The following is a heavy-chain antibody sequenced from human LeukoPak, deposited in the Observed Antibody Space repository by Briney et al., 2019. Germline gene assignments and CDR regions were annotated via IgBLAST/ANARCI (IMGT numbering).Heavy chain of an antibody. J-gene: IGHJ4*02. CDR2: ISYDGSNK. CDR3: ARSTGHRPPGY. V-gene: IGHV3-30-3*01. Sequence: GGSLRLSCAASGFTFSSYAMHWVRQAPGKGLEWVAVISYDGSNKYYADSVKGRFTISRDNSKNTLYLQMNSLRAEDTAVYYCARSTGHRPPGYWGQGTLVTVSS. D-gene: IGHD3-9*01. CDR1: GFTFSSYA.